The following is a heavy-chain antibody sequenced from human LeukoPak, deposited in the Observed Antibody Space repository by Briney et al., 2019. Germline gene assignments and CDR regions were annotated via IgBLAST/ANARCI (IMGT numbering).Heavy chain of an antibody. CDR3: ARESGGDSINLDY. CDR2: IIPIFGTA. CDR1: GYTFTSYG. Sequence: SVKVSCKASGYTFTSYGISWVRQAPGQGLEWMGGIIPIFGTANYAQKFQGRVTITADESTSTAYMELSSLRSEDTAVYYCARESGGDSINLDYWGQGTLVTVSS. D-gene: IGHD2-21*01. J-gene: IGHJ4*02. V-gene: IGHV1-69*13.